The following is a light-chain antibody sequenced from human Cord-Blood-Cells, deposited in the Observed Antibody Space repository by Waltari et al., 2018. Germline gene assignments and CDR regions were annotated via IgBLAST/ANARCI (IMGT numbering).Light chain of an antibody. Sequence: DIQMTLSSSSLSSSVEGGVTSTCRASQSISSYLNWYQQKPGKAPKLLIYAASSLQSGVPSRFSGSVSRTDFTLTISSLQPEDFATYYCQQSYSTPLTFGGGTKVEIK. V-gene: IGKV1-39*01. CDR3: QQSYSTPLT. J-gene: IGKJ4*01. CDR2: AAS. CDR1: QSISSY.